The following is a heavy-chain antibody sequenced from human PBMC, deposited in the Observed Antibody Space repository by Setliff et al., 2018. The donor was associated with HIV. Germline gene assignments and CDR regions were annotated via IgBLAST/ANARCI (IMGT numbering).Heavy chain of an antibody. V-gene: IGHV4-31*03. CDR1: GGSISSGGYY. Sequence: SETLSLTCTVSGGSISSGGYYWNWIRQHPGKGLEWIGYIYYSGNTYYNPSLKSRVTISVDTSKNLFSLKLSSVTAADTAVYYCARALVDDIVLMVYAHAFDIWGQGTMVTVS. CDR3: ARALVDDIVLMVYAHAFDI. J-gene: IGHJ3*02. CDR2: IYYSGNT. D-gene: IGHD2-8*01.